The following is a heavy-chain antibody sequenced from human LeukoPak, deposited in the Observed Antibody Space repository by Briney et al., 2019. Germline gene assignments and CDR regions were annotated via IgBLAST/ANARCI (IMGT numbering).Heavy chain of an antibody. D-gene: IGHD3-22*01. Sequence: GGSLRLSCAASGFTFSNYDMNWVRRAPGKGLEWVSYISSRGSTIHYAESVKGRFTISRDNAKNSLYLQMNSLRAEDTAVYYCATYYDSSGFDFDYWGQGTLVTVSS. CDR1: GFTFSNYD. CDR2: ISSRGSTI. J-gene: IGHJ4*02. V-gene: IGHV3-48*03. CDR3: ATYYDSSGFDFDY.